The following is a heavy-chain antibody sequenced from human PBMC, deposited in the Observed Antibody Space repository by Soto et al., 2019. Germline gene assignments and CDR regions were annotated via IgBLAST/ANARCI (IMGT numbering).Heavy chain of an antibody. Sequence: QVQLVQSGAEVKKPGSSVKVSCKASGGTFSSYAISWVRQAPGQGLEWMGGIIPIFGTANYAQKFQGRVTITADESTSTAYMELSSLSSEDTAVYYCASPYYDSSGYSPYYFDYWGQGTLVTVSS. CDR3: ASPYYDSSGYSPYYFDY. V-gene: IGHV1-69*12. CDR1: GGTFSSYA. J-gene: IGHJ4*02. D-gene: IGHD3-22*01. CDR2: IIPIFGTA.